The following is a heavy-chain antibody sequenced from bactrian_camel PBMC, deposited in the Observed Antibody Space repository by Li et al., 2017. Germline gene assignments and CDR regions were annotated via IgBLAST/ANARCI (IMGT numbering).Heavy chain of an antibody. D-gene: IGHD3*01. CDR1: VYTSGFWC. CDR2: IDRDGVS. J-gene: IGHJ4*01. CDR3: AADLEIRGGYCYKTNNY. Sequence: HVQLVESGGATVEAGGSLRLSCTSNVYTSGFWCMGWFRHGPGQEGVATIDRDGVSTYADSVKGRFTISKDNAKNILYLQMNSLEPEDTAVYYCAADLEIRGGYCYKTNNYWGQGTQVTVS. V-gene: IGHV3S55*01.